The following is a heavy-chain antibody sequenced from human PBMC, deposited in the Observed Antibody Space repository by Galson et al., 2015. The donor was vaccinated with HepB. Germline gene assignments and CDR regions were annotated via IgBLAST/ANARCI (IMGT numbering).Heavy chain of an antibody. Sequence: TLSLTCAVYGGSFSTYCWSWIRQPPGKGLEWIGEINHRGGTSYNPSLKSRVTISVDTSKNQFSLKLSSVTAADTAVYYCARQVGENTALFEWGQGTLVTVSS. CDR2: INHRGGT. D-gene: IGHD3-10*01. CDR1: GGSFSTYC. J-gene: IGHJ4*02. CDR3: ARQVGENTALFE. V-gene: IGHV4-34*01.